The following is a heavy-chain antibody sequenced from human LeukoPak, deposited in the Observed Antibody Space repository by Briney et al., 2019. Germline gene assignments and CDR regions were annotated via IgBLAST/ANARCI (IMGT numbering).Heavy chain of an antibody. CDR2: IRYDGSNK. CDR1: GFTFSSYG. D-gene: IGHD5-18*01. V-gene: IGHV3-30*02. CDR3: AKDAKRYSYGTYFDY. Sequence: PGGSLRLSCAASGFTFSSYGMHWVRQAPGKGLEWVAFIRYDGSNKYYADSVKGRFTISRDNSKNTLYLQMNSLRAEDTAVYYCAKDAKRYSYGTYFDYWGQGTLVTVSS. J-gene: IGHJ4*02.